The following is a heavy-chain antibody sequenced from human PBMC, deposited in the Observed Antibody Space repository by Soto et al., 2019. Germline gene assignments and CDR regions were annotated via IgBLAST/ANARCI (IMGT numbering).Heavy chain of an antibody. J-gene: IGHJ4*02. CDR3: ARETPNYYYDSSGFDY. V-gene: IGHV6-1*01. CDR1: GDSVTSNSAA. D-gene: IGHD3-22*01. CDR2: TYYRSKWYN. Sequence: QVQLQQSGPGLVEPSQSLSLTCAVSGDSVTSNSAAWNWIRQSPSRGLEWLRRTYYRSKWYNDYAVSVKSRITINPDTSKNQFSLQLNSVTPEDTAVYYCARETPNYYYDSSGFDYWGQGTLVTVSS.